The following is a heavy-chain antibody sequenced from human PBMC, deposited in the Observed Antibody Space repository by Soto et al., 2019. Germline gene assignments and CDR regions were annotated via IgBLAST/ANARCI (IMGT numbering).Heavy chain of an antibody. D-gene: IGHD3-9*01. Sequence: SETLSLTCTVSGDSINSDYWSWVRQPPGKGLEWIGYIYNSGSTNYNPSLKSRVTMSLDPSKNQFSLKLSSVTAADTAVYYCARYLRTGLYYMDVWGEGTTVTVSS. V-gene: IGHV4-59*08. CDR2: IYNSGST. CDR1: GDSINSDY. CDR3: ARYLRTGLYYMDV. J-gene: IGHJ6*03.